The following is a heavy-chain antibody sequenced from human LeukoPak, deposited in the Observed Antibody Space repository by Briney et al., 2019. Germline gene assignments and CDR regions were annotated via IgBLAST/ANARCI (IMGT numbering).Heavy chain of an antibody. CDR3: ARDAALTVTMAYY. CDR2: IIPILGIA. J-gene: IGHJ4*02. Sequence: SVKVSCKASGGTFSSYTISWVRQAPGQGLEWMGRIIPILGIANYVQKFQGRVTITADKSTSTAYMELSSLRSEDTAVYYCARDAALTVTMAYYWGQGTLVTVSS. CDR1: GGTFSSYT. D-gene: IGHD4-11*01. V-gene: IGHV1-69*04.